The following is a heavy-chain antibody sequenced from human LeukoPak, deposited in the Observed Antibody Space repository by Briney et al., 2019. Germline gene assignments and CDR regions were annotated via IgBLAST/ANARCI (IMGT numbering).Heavy chain of an antibody. Sequence: SETLSLTCAVYGGSFSGYYWSWIRQPPGKGLEWIGEINHSGSTNYNPSLKSRVTISVDTSKNQFSLKLSSVTAADTAVYYCARGILAVVPAAPYYYYYMDVWGKGTTVTVSS. J-gene: IGHJ6*03. CDR3: ARGILAVVPAAPYYYYYMDV. V-gene: IGHV4-34*01. CDR2: INHSGST. D-gene: IGHD2-2*01. CDR1: GGSFSGYY.